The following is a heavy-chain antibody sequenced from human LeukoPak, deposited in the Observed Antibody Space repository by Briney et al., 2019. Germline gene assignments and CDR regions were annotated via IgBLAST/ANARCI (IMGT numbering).Heavy chain of an antibody. CDR2: ISYDGNNQ. V-gene: IGHV3-30*18. CDR3: AKEHMLRGVIYWFDP. Sequence: GSLSLSCAASGFPLNTFGTHWARQAPGTGLDWVAVISYDGNNQYYSDSVKGRFTISRDNSKNTLYLKMNSLRPEDTALYYCAKEHMLRGVIYWFDPGGQGTLVTVSS. J-gene: IGHJ5*02. CDR1: GFPLNTFG. D-gene: IGHD3-10*01.